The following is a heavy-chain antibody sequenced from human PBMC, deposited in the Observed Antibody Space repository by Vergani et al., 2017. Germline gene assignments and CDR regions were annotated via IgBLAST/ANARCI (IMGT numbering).Heavy chain of an antibody. CDR2: ISSSSSYI. D-gene: IGHD4-17*01. J-gene: IGHJ6*02. V-gene: IGHV3-21*01. CDR1: EFTFSTYS. Sequence: VQLVESGGGLVKPGGSLRLSCAASEFTFSTYSMNWVRQAPGKGLEWVSSISSSSSYIYYADSVKGRFTISRDNAKNSLYLQMNSLRAEDTAVYYCARSTVTTYYYSGMDVWGQGTTVTVSS. CDR3: ARSTVTTYYYSGMDV.